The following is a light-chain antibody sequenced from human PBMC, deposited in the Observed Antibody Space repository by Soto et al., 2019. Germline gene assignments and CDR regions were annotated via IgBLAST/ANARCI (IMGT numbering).Light chain of an antibody. CDR3: QQYGSSPET. V-gene: IGKV3-20*01. Sequence: EVVLTQPPDILSLSPGERATLSCRASQGGIYNYLAWYQQRPGQAPRLLISAASDRATGIPDRFSGSQSGTDFTLTINKLEPEDFEVYYCQQYGSSPETFGQGTKVDIK. CDR1: QGGIYNY. J-gene: IGKJ2*01. CDR2: AAS.